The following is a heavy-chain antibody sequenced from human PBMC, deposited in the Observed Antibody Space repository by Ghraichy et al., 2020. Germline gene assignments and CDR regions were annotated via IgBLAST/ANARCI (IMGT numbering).Heavy chain of an antibody. CDR3: ARAFEYTSSSVSEFDH. V-gene: IGHV3-21*01. CDR2: ITSNSVYI. D-gene: IGHD6-6*01. J-gene: IGHJ4*02. Sequence: GGSLRLSCAASGFTFNNYNMNWVRQAPGKGLEWVSSITSNSVYIYYADSVKGRFTITRDNAKKSLYLQMRSLGAEDTAVYYCARAFEYTSSSVSEFDHWGQGTLVTVSS. CDR1: GFTFNNYN.